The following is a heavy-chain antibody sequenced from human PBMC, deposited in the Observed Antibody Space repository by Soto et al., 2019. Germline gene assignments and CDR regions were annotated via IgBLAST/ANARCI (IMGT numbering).Heavy chain of an antibody. CDR1: GGTFSSYA. CDR2: IIPIFGTA. D-gene: IGHD5-18*01. CDR3: AREDVDTAMGYYYYYGMDV. V-gene: IGHV1-69*13. Sequence: SVKVSCKASGGTFSSYAISWVRQAPGQGLEWMGGIIPIFGTANYAQKFQGRVTITADESTSTAYMELSSLRSEDTAVYYCAREDVDTAMGYYYYYGMDVWGQGTTVTVSS. J-gene: IGHJ6*02.